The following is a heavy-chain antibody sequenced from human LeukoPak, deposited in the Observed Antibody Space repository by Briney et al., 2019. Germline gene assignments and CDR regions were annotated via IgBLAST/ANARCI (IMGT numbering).Heavy chain of an antibody. Sequence: GASVKVSCKASGYTFTSYYIHWVRQAPGQGLEWMGIMNPSGGSTTYAQKFQGRVTMTSDTSTSTVDMELTSLRSEDTAVYYCARDGRYSSGWSFDYWGQGTLVTVSS. CDR3: ARDGRYSSGWSFDY. V-gene: IGHV1-46*01. CDR1: GYTFTSYY. D-gene: IGHD6-19*01. J-gene: IGHJ4*02. CDR2: MNPSGGST.